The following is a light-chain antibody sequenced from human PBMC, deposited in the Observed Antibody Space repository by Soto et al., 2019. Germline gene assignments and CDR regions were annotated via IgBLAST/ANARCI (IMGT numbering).Light chain of an antibody. CDR1: QSLTGR. CDR3: QHYNSYPYT. J-gene: IGKJ2*01. V-gene: IGKV1-5*03. Sequence: DIQMTQSPSTLSASIGDRVTLTCRASQSLTGRLAWYQQKPGRPPKLLIYKASGLESGVPSRFSGSGSGTEFTLTISSLQPDDFATYYCQHYNSYPYTFGRGTNLEIK. CDR2: KAS.